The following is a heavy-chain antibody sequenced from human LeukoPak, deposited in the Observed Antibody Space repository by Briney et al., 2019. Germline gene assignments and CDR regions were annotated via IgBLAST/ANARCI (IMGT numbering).Heavy chain of an antibody. Sequence: SGGSLRLSCAVSGFTFRKYWMSWVRQAPGGGLEGVANKKQDGCLIQYADSVRGGFTLSRDNAKSSVYLEVSSVKPEDWRIYFCARDESGGYYVYWGQGNLVAVSS. CDR3: ARDESGGYYVY. CDR2: KKQDGCLI. J-gene: IGHJ4*02. V-gene: IGHV3-7*01. CDR1: GFTFRKYW. D-gene: IGHD4-23*01.